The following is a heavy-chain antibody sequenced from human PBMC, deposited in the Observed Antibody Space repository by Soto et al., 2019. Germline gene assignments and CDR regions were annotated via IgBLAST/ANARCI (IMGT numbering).Heavy chain of an antibody. D-gene: IGHD3-10*01. Sequence: ASVKVSCKASGYTFTSYYMHWVRQAPGQGLEWMGIINPSGGSTSYAQKFQGRVTMTRDTSTSTVYMELSSLRSEDSAVYYCASYYYGSGSFLGFDPWGQGTLVTVSS. V-gene: IGHV1-46*01. CDR1: GYTFTSYY. CDR3: ASYYYGSGSFLGFDP. J-gene: IGHJ5*02. CDR2: INPSGGST.